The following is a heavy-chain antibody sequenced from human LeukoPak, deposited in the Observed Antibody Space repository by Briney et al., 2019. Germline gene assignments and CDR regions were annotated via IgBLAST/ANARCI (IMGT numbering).Heavy chain of an antibody. Sequence: ASVKVSCKASGYTFTSYDINWVRQATGQGLEWMGWMNPNSGNTGYAQKFQGRVTMTRNTSISTAYMELSSLRSEDTAVYYCARCDCSGGSCYSNWFDPWGQGTLVTVSS. J-gene: IGHJ5*02. CDR3: ARCDCSGGSCYSNWFDP. CDR1: GYTFTSYD. D-gene: IGHD2-15*01. CDR2: MNPNSGNT. V-gene: IGHV1-8*01.